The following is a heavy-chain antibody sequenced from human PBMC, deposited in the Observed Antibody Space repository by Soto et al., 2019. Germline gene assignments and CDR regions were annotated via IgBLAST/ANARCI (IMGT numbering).Heavy chain of an antibody. CDR3: ARSFGLLWFGEAIPSSNWFDP. D-gene: IGHD3-10*01. V-gene: IGHV1-46*01. CDR1: GYTFTSYY. CDR2: INPSGGST. Sequence: GASVKVSCKASGYTFTSYYMHWVRQAPGQGLEWMGIINPSGGSTSYAQKFQGRVTMTRDTSTSTVYMELSSLRSEDTAVYYCARSFGLLWFGEAIPSSNWFDPWGQGTLVTVSS. J-gene: IGHJ5*02.